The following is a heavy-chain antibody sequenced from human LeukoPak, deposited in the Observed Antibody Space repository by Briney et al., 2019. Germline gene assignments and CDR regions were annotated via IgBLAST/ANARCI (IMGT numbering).Heavy chain of an antibody. J-gene: IGHJ4*02. CDR3: ARGRGSYSFR. V-gene: IGHV3-23*01. Sequence: PGGSLRLSCAASGFTFSSYAMSWVRQAPGTGLEWVSAISGSGGSTYYADSVKGRFTISRDNSKNTLYLQMNSLRAEDTAVYYCARGRGSYSFRWGQGTLVTVSS. CDR2: ISGSGGST. CDR1: GFTFSSYA. D-gene: IGHD1-26*01.